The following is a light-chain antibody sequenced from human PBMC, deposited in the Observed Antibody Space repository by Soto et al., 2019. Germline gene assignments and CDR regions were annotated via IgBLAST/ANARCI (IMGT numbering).Light chain of an antibody. V-gene: IGLV4-60*02. CDR1: SGHSSYI. J-gene: IGLJ3*02. Sequence: QPVLTQSSSASASLGSSVKLTCTLSSGHSSYIIAWHQQQPGKAPRHLMKLESGGSYNKGSGVPDRFSGSSSGADRYLTISNLQFEDEADYYCETWDTNTWVFGGGTKLTVL. CDR2: LESGGSY. CDR3: ETWDTNTWV.